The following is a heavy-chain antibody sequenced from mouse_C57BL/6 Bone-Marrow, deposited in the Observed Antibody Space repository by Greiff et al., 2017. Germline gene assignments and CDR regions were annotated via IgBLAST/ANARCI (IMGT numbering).Heavy chain of an antibody. CDR1: GYTFTSYW. Sequence: QVQLKESGAELVMPGASVKLSCKASGYTFTSYWMHWVKQRPGQGLEWIGEIDPSDSYTNYNQKFKGKSTLTVDKSSSTAYMQLSSLTSEDSAVYYCARGWLPFAYWGQGTLVTVSA. D-gene: IGHD2-2*01. J-gene: IGHJ3*01. V-gene: IGHV1-69*01. CDR3: ARGWLPFAY. CDR2: IDPSDSYT.